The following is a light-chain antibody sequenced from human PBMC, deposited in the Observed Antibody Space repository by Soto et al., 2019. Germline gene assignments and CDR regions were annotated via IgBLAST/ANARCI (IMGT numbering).Light chain of an antibody. CDR2: KAS. J-gene: IGKJ1*01. Sequence: QMTQAPSILSASVGDRVSITCRASQSISSWLAWYQQKPGKAPNLLIHKASHLESGVPSRFSGSGSGTEFPLTISSLQPGDFATYYCQHYNTYPWTFGQGTKVDIK. V-gene: IGKV1-5*03. CDR3: QHYNTYPWT. CDR1: QSISSW.